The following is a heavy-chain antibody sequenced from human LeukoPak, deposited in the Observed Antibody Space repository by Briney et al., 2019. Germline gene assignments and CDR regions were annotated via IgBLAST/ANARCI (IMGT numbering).Heavy chain of an antibody. J-gene: IGHJ4*02. CDR2: IRSSIYGGTP. V-gene: IGHV3-49*03. CDR1: GFTFSSYA. Sequence: GGSLRLSCAASGFTFSSYAMSWFRQAPGKGLEWIGFIRSSIYGGTPKAAASVKGRFIFSRDDSKGVAYLRMNSLKTEDTAVYYCSREWGNGNDLRPDYWGQGTLVTVSS. D-gene: IGHD1-1*01. CDR3: SREWGNGNDLRPDY.